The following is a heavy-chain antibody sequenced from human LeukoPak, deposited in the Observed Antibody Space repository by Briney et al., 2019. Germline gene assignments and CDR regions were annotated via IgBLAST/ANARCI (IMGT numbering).Heavy chain of an antibody. V-gene: IGHV4-39*01. CDR2: MYYGGST. CDR1: GGSISSSSYY. Sequence: SETLSLTCTVSGGSISSSSYYWVWIRQPPWKGLEWIGSMYYGGSTYYNPSLESRVTISIDTSKNQFSLKLSSVTAADTAVYYCARLGWQWLVYAFDIWGQGTMVTVSS. CDR3: ARLGWQWLVYAFDI. D-gene: IGHD6-19*01. J-gene: IGHJ3*02.